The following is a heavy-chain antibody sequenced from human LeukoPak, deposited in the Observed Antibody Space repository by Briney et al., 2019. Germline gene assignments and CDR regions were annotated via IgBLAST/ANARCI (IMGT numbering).Heavy chain of an antibody. CDR2: IYCSGST. Sequence: PSQTLSLTCTVSGGSISSGDYYWSWIRQPPGKGLEWIGYIYCSGSTNYNPSLKSRVTISVDTSKNQFSLKLSSVTAADTAVYYCARDPPASGFDYWGQGTLVTVSS. D-gene: IGHD2-15*01. V-gene: IGHV4-30-4*01. CDR3: ARDPPASGFDY. CDR1: GGSISSGDYY. J-gene: IGHJ4*02.